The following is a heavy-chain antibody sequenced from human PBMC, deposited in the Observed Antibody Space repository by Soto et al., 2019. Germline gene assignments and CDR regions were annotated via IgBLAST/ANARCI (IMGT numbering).Heavy chain of an antibody. Sequence: ASVKVSCKASGYSFTSYYIHWVRQAPGQGLEWMGIINPSSSTTYAQKFQGRVTMTRDTSTSTVYMELSSLRSEDTAVYYCARTGKFYYYDTTGLPFDPWGPGILVTVSS. CDR1: GYSFTSYY. D-gene: IGHD3-22*01. CDR3: ARTGKFYYYDTTGLPFDP. CDR2: INPSSST. V-gene: IGHV1-46*01. J-gene: IGHJ5*02.